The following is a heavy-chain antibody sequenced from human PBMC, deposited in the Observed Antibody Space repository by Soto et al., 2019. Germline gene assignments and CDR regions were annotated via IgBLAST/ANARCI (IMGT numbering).Heavy chain of an antibody. V-gene: IGHV4-59*01. CDR3: ARAGYSYGFGYYYDY. CDR1: GGSISRYY. J-gene: IGHJ4*02. D-gene: IGHD5-18*01. CDR2: IYYDGST. Sequence: PSETPSLTCTISGGSISRYYWSWIRQPPGKGLEWIGYIYYDGSTNYSPSLKSRVTISVDTSKNQFSLRLSSVTAADTAVYYCARAGYSYGFGYYYDYWGQGTLVTVSS.